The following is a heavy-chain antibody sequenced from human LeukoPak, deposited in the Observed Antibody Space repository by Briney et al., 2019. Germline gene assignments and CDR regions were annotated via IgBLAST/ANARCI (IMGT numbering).Heavy chain of an antibody. V-gene: IGHV1-69*13. CDR1: GGTFSSYA. CDR3: ARDVGYSSSSLGTPLDY. Sequence: GASVKVSCKASGGTFSSYAISWVRQAPGQGLEWMGGIIPIFGTANYAQKFQGRVTITADESTSTAYIELRSLRSDDTAVYYCARDVGYSSSSLGTPLDYWGQGTLVTVSS. J-gene: IGHJ4*02. D-gene: IGHD6-6*01. CDR2: IIPIFGTA.